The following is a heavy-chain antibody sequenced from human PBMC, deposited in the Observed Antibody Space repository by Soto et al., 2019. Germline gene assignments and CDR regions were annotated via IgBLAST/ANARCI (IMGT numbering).Heavy chain of an antibody. V-gene: IGHV1-18*04. CDR2: ISGYNGNT. Sequence: QVVLEQSGGEVKKPGASVKVSCKASGYTFSGYSITWVRQAPGQGLEWMGRISGYNGNTNYARTLRDRLTLTTDTSPSTGYMELRSLTSDDTAVYYCARDVFCGGAPACPDMDVWGQGTTVTVSS. D-gene: IGHD2-21*01. CDR1: GYTFSGYS. J-gene: IGHJ6*02. CDR3: ARDVFCGGAPACPDMDV.